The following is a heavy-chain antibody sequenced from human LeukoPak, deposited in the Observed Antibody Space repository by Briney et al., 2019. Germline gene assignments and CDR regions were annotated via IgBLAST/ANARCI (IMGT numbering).Heavy chain of an antibody. V-gene: IGHV3-21*01. CDR1: RFAFSSYS. Sequence: PGGSLRLSFAASRFAFSSYSMSLVRQAPGKGLQCVSAISSGSGYIYYADSVKGRFTISRDNAKNSLYPQINSLRAEDTAVYYCARDYQLGRAWFDPWGQGTLVTVSS. J-gene: IGHJ5*02. CDR2: ISSGSGYI. D-gene: IGHD5-24*01. CDR3: ARDYQLGRAWFDP.